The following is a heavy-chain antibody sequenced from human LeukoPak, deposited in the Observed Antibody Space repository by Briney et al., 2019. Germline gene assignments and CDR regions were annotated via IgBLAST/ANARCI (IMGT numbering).Heavy chain of an antibody. Sequence: GGSLRLSCAASGFTFNTYSMSWVRQAPGKGLEWVSYINSGGRAILYADSVKGRFTVSRDNAKNSIYLQMNNLRAEDTAVYYCAREIPSGSYAPDYWGQGTLVIVSS. V-gene: IGHV3-48*04. CDR3: AREIPSGSYAPDY. D-gene: IGHD1-26*01. CDR1: GFTFNTYS. J-gene: IGHJ4*02. CDR2: INSGGRAI.